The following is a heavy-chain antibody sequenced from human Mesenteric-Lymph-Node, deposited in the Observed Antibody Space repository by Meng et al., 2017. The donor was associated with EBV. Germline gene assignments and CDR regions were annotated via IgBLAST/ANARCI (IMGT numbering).Heavy chain of an antibody. Sequence: VQLVESGVGLVQPGGSLSISGAASGFTFSSYWMHWVRQAPGKGLVWVSHINTYGSRTDYADSVKGRFTISRDNAKNTLSLQMNSLRAEDTAVYYCTSDLGGATDFWGQGTLVTVSS. V-gene: IGHV3-74*01. J-gene: IGHJ4*02. CDR1: GFTFSSYW. CDR2: INTYGSRT. D-gene: IGHD1-26*01. CDR3: TSDLGGATDF.